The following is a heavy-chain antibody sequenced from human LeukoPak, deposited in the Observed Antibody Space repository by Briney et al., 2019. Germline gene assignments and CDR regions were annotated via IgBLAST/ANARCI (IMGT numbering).Heavy chain of an antibody. CDR2: IIPIFGTA. Sequence: ASVKVSCKASGYTFTSYGISWVRQAPGQGLEWMGGIIPIFGTANYAQKFQGRVTITADKSTSTAYMELSSLRSEDTAVYYCASYRSGYYLGNDYWGQGTLVTVSS. J-gene: IGHJ4*02. CDR3: ASYRSGYYLGNDY. CDR1: GYTFTSYG. D-gene: IGHD3-22*01. V-gene: IGHV1-69*06.